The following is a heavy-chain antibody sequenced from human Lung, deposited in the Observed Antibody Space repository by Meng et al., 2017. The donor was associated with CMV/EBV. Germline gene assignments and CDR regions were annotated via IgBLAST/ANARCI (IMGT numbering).Heavy chain of an antibody. D-gene: IGHD3-10*01. CDR3: ARASYGSGSPLGESWFDP. V-gene: IGHV4-31*03. CDR2: IHSSGST. Sequence: QVQLQGSGPGLVKPLQTLSLTCTVSGGSISSGGYYWSWIRQHPGKGLEWIGYIHSSGSTYYNPSLRSRLTISVDTSKNQFSLKLSSVTAADTAVYYCARASYGSGSPLGESWFDPWGQGTLVTVSS. CDR1: GGSISSGGYY. J-gene: IGHJ5*02.